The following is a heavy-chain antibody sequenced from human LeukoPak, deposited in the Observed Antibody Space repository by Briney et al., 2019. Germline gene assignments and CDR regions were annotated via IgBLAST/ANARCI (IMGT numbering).Heavy chain of an antibody. D-gene: IGHD2-2*01. CDR3: AKGAYCSSPSCYDYYYYYMDV. Sequence: PGGSLRLSCAASGFTFSNYWMSWVRQAPGKGLEWVAHINQGGSEEHYMDSVKARFIISRDNAKNSLSLQMDSLRAEDTAVYYCAKGAYCSSPSCYDYYYYYMDVWGKGTTVTVSS. CDR2: INQGGSEE. CDR1: GFTFSNYW. J-gene: IGHJ6*03. V-gene: IGHV3-7*01.